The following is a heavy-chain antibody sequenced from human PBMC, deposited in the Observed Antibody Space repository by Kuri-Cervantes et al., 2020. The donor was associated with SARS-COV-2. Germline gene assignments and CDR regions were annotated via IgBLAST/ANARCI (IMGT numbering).Heavy chain of an antibody. D-gene: IGHD2-15*01. CDR1: GGSISSGGYS. CDR2: IYHSGST. Sequence: SETLSLTCAVSGGSISSGGYSWSWIRQPPGKGLEWIGYIYHSGSTNYNPSLESRVTMSIDTSRNQFSLRLSSVTAADTAVYYCAGGYTGRISNWGQGTLVTVSS. CDR3: AGGYTGRISN. J-gene: IGHJ4*02. V-gene: IGHV4-30-2*01.